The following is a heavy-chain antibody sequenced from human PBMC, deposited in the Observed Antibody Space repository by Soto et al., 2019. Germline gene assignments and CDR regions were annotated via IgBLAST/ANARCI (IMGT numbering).Heavy chain of an antibody. Sequence: GGSLTLSCAASRFSFSTYAMTWVRPALGKGLEWVSTFNGNGGGTYYADSVKGRFTISRDNSKNTLYLQMDSLRAEDTATYYCAKHNSLQWLDPWGPGTLLTVST. J-gene: IGHJ5*02. D-gene: IGHD2-15*01. CDR2: FNGNGGGT. V-gene: IGHV3-23*01. CDR3: AKHNSLQWLDP. CDR1: RFSFSTYA.